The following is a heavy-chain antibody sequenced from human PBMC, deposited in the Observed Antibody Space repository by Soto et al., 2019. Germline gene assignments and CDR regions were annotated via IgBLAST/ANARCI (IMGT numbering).Heavy chain of an antibody. CDR1: GGSFSGYY. J-gene: IGHJ3*02. CDR3: ARGLITMVRGVIHGYAFDI. CDR2: INHSGST. D-gene: IGHD3-10*01. V-gene: IGHV4-34*01. Sequence: PSETLSLTCAVYGGSFSGYYWSWIRQPPGKGLEWIGEINHSGSTNYNPSLKSRVTISVDTSKNQFSLKLSSVTAADTAVYYCARGLITMVRGVIHGYAFDIWGQGTMVTVSS.